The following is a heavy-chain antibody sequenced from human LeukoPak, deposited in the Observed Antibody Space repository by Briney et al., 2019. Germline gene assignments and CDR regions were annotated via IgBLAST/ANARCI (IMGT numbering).Heavy chain of an antibody. CDR1: GFTFSSYG. CDR2: ISGSGGST. J-gene: IGHJ3*02. Sequence: GGTLRLSCAASGFTFSSYGMSWVRQAPGKGLEWVSAISGSGGSTYYADSVKGRFTISRDNSKNTLYLQMNSLRAEDTAVYYCAKGGLDYYDSSGYYDPFDIWGQGTMVTVSS. CDR3: AKGGLDYYDSSGYYDPFDI. D-gene: IGHD3-22*01. V-gene: IGHV3-23*01.